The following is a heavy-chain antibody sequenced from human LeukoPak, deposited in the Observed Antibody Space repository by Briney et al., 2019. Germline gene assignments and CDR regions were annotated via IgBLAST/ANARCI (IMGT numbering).Heavy chain of an antibody. D-gene: IGHD1-26*01. V-gene: IGHV3-21*01. J-gene: IGHJ3*02. CDR2: ISSSSSYI. Sequence: GGSLRLSCAASGFTFSSYSMNWVRQAPGKRLEWVSSISSSSSYIYYADSVKGRFTISRDNAKNSLYLQMNSLRAEDTAVYYCAREGAGAFDIWGQGTMVTVSS. CDR1: GFTFSSYS. CDR3: AREGAGAFDI.